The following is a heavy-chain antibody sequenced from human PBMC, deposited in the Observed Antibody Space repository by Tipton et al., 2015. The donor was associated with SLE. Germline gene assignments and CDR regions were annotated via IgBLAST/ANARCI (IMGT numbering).Heavy chain of an antibody. CDR3: ARDRTARGWFDP. J-gene: IGHJ5*02. D-gene: IGHD5-18*01. CDR2: ISSSSDI. V-gene: IGHV3-69-1*01. Sequence: SLRLSCAASGFTFSDHYMDWVRQAPGKGLEWVSSISSSSDIYYADSVKGRFTISRDNAKESVFLQMNSLRVEDTAVYSCARDRTARGWFDPWGQGTLVTVTA. CDR1: GFTFSDHY.